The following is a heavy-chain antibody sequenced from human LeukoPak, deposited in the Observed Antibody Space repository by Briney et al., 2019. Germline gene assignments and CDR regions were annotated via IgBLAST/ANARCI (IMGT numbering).Heavy chain of an antibody. Sequence: GGSLRLSCAASGFTFSSYSMNWVRQAPGKGLEWVSSISSSSSYIYYADSVKGRFTISRDNAKNSLYPQMNSLRAEDTAVYYCASLGGLSELAAFDIWGQGTMVTVSS. CDR3: ASLGGLSELAAFDI. V-gene: IGHV3-21*01. J-gene: IGHJ3*02. D-gene: IGHD3-10*01. CDR2: ISSSSSYI. CDR1: GFTFSSYS.